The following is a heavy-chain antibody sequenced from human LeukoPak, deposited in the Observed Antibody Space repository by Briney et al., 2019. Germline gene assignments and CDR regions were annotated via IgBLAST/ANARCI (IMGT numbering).Heavy chain of an antibody. CDR2: IYYSGST. V-gene: IGHV4-31*03. D-gene: IGHD4-23*01. CDR1: GGSISSGGYY. CDR3: ARDYDYGGFPLAFDI. Sequence: SETLSLACTVSGGSISSGGYYWSWIRQHPGKGLEWIVYIYYSGSTYYNPSLKSRVTISVDTSKHQFSLKLSSVTAADTAVYYCARDYDYGGFPLAFDIWGQGTMVTVSS. J-gene: IGHJ3*02.